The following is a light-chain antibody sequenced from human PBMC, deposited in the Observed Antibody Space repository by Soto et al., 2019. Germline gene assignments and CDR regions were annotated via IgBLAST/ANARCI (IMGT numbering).Light chain of an antibody. CDR1: QSVSSSY. J-gene: IGKJ1*01. V-gene: IGKV3-20*01. Sequence: IVLTQSPGTLSLSPGARATLSCRASQSVSSSYLAWYQQKPGQAPRLLIYGASSRATGIPDRFSGSGSGTDFTLTISRLEPEDFAVYYCQQYGSSPSWTFGQGTKV. CDR2: GAS. CDR3: QQYGSSPSWT.